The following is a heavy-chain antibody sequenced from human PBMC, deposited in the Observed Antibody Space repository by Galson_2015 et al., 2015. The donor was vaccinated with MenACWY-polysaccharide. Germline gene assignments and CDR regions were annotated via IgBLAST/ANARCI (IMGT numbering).Heavy chain of an antibody. Sequence: SLRLSCAATRFTFSDYGMHWVRQAPGKGLEWVAFIWDDGSRKYYADSVKGRFAISRDNSDNTLYLQMNNLRVADTAVYYCARVGRDHSGSYFHGGFDPWGQGTRVTVSS. D-gene: IGHD3-10*01. CDR1: RFTFSDYG. CDR2: IWDDGSRK. V-gene: IGHV3-33*01. CDR3: ARVGRDHSGSYFHGGFDP. J-gene: IGHJ5*02.